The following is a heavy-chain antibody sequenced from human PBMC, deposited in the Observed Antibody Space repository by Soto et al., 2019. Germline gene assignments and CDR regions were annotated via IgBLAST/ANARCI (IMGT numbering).Heavy chain of an antibody. D-gene: IGHD1-1*01. Sequence: EQLRESGPGLVKASETLSLTCIVSGESISTYYWSWIRQPAGKGLEWIGRMYGSGSTNYSPFLKSRVTMSVDTSKNQFSLKLNSVTAADTAVYYCARVLLERRHYFGMDVWGQGTTVIVSS. CDR1: GESISTYY. CDR3: ARVLLERRHYFGMDV. CDR2: MYGSGST. V-gene: IGHV4-4*07. J-gene: IGHJ6*02.